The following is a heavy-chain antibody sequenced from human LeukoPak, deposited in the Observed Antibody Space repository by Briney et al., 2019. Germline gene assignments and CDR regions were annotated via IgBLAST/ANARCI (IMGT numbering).Heavy chain of an antibody. J-gene: IGHJ4*02. V-gene: IGHV1-3*01. D-gene: IGHD6-19*01. CDR1: GYTFTSYA. Sequence: PRASVKVSCKASGYTFTSYAMHWVRQAPGQRLEWMGWINAGNGNTKYSQKFQGRVTITRDTSASTAYMELSSLRSEDTAVYYCARGQAVAGFLDYWGQGTLVTVSS. CDR3: ARGQAVAGFLDY. CDR2: INAGNGNT.